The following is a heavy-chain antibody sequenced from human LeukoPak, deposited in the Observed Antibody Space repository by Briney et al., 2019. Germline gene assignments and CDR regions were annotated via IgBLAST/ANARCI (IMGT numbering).Heavy chain of an antibody. J-gene: IGHJ4*02. CDR3: ASEQRWSRIFDY. D-gene: IGHD5-18*01. CDR2: IYTSGST. V-gene: IGHV4-61*09. Sequence: SQTLSLTCTVSGGSISSGSYYWSWIRQPAGKGLEWIGHIYTSGSTNYNPSLKSRVTISVDTSKNQFSLKLSSVTAADTAVYYCASEQRWSRIFDYWGQGTLVTVPS. CDR1: GGSISSGSYY.